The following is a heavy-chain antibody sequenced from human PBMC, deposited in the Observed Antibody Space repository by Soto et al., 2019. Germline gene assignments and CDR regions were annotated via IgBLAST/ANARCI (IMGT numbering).Heavy chain of an antibody. V-gene: IGHV5-10-1*03. D-gene: IGHD6-13*01. CDR1: GYSFTSYW. J-gene: IGHJ6*02. CDR2: IDPSDSYT. CDR3: ARQGYSSPSGHYYYYYGMDV. Sequence: EVQLVQSGAEVKKPGESLRISCKGSGYSFTSYWISWVRQMPGKGLEWMGRIDPSDSYTNYSPSFQGHVTISADKSISTAYLQWSSLKASDTAMYYCARQGYSSPSGHYYYYYGMDVWGQGTTVTVSS.